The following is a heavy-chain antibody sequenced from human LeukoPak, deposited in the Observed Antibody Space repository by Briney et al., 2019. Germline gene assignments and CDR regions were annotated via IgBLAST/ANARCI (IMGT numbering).Heavy chain of an antibody. Sequence: KPSETLSLTCSVSGVSIGTFHWHWLRQPPGKGLEWIGYIFTTEVTNYSPSLKSRVTISVDTSKNQFSLRLSSVTAADTAVYYCARSDGIVGEEAWFDPWGQGTLVTVSS. CDR1: GVSIGTFH. CDR3: ARSDGIVGEEAWFDP. V-gene: IGHV4-4*09. J-gene: IGHJ5*02. D-gene: IGHD1-26*01. CDR2: IFTTEVT.